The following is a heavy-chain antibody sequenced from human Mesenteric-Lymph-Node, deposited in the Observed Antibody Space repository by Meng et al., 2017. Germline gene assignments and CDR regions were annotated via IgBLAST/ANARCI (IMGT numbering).Heavy chain of an antibody. Sequence: SETLSLTCAISGDSVSSNSAAWNWIRQSPSRGLEWLGRTYYRSKWYNDYAVSVKSRITINPDTSKNQFSLQLNSVTPEDTAGYYCATAGWELRVYYYYGMDVWGQGTMVTVSS. CDR2: TYYRSKWYN. D-gene: IGHD1-26*01. CDR3: ATAGWELRVYYYYGMDV. J-gene: IGHJ6*02. V-gene: IGHV6-1*01. CDR1: GDSVSSNSAA.